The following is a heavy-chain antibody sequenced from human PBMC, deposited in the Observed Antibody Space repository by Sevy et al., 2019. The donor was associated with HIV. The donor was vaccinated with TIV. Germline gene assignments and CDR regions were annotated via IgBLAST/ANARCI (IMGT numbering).Heavy chain of an antibody. CDR2: MKSKTDSGTT. J-gene: IGHJ3*02. D-gene: IGHD3-16*01. CDR1: GFTFSIIY. V-gene: IGHV3-15*01. Sequence: GGSLRLSCAASGFTFSIIYMSWVRQSPGKGLEWVGRMKSKTDSGTTDYAAPVKDRFTMSRDDSKNTLYLQKNRLKADNTAVYYCTTVGFPNWGQSGFDIWGHGALVTVSS. CDR3: TTVGFPNWGQSGFDI.